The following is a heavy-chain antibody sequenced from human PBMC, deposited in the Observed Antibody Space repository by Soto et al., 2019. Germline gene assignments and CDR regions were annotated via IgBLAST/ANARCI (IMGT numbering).Heavy chain of an antibody. CDR1: VFTFSSYA. CDR2: ISGSGGST. J-gene: IGHJ6*02. Sequence: AGSLRLSCAASVFTFSSYAMSWVRQAPGKGLEWVSAISGSGGSTYYADSVKGRFTISRDNSKNTLYLQMNSPRAEETAVYYCARSIAAAGIGSQTYYYYYGMDVWGQGTTVTVSS. CDR3: ARSIAAAGIGSQTYYYYYGMDV. D-gene: IGHD6-13*01. V-gene: IGHV3-23*01.